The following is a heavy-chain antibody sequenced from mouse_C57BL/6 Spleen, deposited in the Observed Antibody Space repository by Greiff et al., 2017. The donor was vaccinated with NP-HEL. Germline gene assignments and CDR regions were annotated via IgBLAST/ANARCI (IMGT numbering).Heavy chain of an antibody. D-gene: IGHD1-1*01. CDR2: IDPSDSYT. CDR1: GYTFTSYW. V-gene: IGHV1-69*01. CDR3: ARSDGKGAIDY. Sequence: QVQLQQPGAELVMPGASVKLSCKASGYTFTSYWMHWVKQRPGQGLEWIGEIDPSDSYTNYNQKFKGKSTLTVDKSSSTAYMQLSSLTSEDSAVYYCARSDGKGAIDYWGQGTSVTVSS. J-gene: IGHJ4*01.